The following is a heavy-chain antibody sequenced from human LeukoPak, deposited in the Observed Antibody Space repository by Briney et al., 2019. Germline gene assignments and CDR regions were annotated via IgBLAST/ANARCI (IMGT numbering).Heavy chain of an antibody. D-gene: IGHD6-13*01. Sequence: PSETLSPTCTVSGGSISSSDYYWDWIRQPPGKGLEWIGSIYYSGSTYYNPSLKSRVTISVDTSKSQFSLKLDSVTVADTAVYYCARESLSAADDYWGQGTLVTVSS. CDR1: GGSISSSDYY. CDR2: IYYSGST. V-gene: IGHV4-39*02. J-gene: IGHJ4*02. CDR3: ARESLSAADDY.